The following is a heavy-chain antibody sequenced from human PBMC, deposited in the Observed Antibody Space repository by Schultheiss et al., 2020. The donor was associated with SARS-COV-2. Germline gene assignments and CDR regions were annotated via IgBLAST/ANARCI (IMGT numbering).Heavy chain of an antibody. CDR2: ISVYNGNT. CDR1: GYSFSAYG. CDR3: ARGAEVATIRYYYYAMDV. J-gene: IGHJ6*02. V-gene: IGHV1-18*01. Sequence: ASVKVSCKASGYSFSAYGITWVRQAPGQGLEWMGWISVYNGNTNYAQKFQGRVSMNTDTSTNTAYMELRSLRSDDTAVYYCARGAEVATIRYYYYAMDVWGQGTTVTVSS. D-gene: IGHD5-12*01.